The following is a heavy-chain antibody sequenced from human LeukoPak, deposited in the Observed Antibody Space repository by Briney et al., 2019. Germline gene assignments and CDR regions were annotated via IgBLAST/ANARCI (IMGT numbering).Heavy chain of an antibody. Sequence: SETLSLTCTVSGGSISSSSYYWGWIRQPPGKGLEWIGSIYYSGSTYYNPSLKSRVTISVDTSKNQFSLKLGSVTAADTAVYYCARHVGNSGSGSYLTYFDYWGQGTLVTVSS. V-gene: IGHV4-39*01. J-gene: IGHJ4*02. CDR2: IYYSGST. D-gene: IGHD3-10*01. CDR3: ARHVGNSGSGSYLTYFDY. CDR1: GGSISSSSYY.